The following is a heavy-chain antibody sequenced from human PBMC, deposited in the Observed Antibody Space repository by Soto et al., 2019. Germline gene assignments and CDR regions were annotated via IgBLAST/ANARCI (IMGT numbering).Heavy chain of an antibody. J-gene: IGHJ6*02. CDR3: TTVGRYSNPPGDYYYYGMDV. D-gene: IGHD4-4*01. Sequence: KPGGSLRLSCAASGFTFSNAWMSWVRQAPGKGLEWVGRNKSKTDGGTTDYAAPVKGRFTISRDDSKNTLYLQMNSLKTEDTAVYYCTTVGRYSNPPGDYYYYGMDVWGQGTTVTVSS. CDR1: GFTFSNAW. V-gene: IGHV3-15*01. CDR2: NKSKTDGGTT.